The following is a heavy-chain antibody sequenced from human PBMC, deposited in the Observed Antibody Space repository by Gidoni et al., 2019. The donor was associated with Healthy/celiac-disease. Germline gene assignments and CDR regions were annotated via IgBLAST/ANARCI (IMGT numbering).Heavy chain of an antibody. J-gene: IGHJ3*01. CDR3: ARDVSGSYEGV. Sequence: QLQLQESGPGLVKPSETLSLTCTVSGGSISSSSYYWGWIRQPPGKGLEWIGSIYYSGSTYYNPSLKSRVTISVDTSKNQFSLKLSSVTAADTAVYYCARDVSGSYEGVWGQGTMVTVSS. V-gene: IGHV4-39*02. D-gene: IGHD1-26*01. CDR1: GGSISSSSYY. CDR2: IYYSGST.